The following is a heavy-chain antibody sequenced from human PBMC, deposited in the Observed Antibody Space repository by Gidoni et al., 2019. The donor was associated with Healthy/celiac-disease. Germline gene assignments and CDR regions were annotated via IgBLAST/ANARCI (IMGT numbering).Heavy chain of an antibody. D-gene: IGHD2-21*02. CDR1: GFTFSSYA. J-gene: IGHJ3*02. CDR3: ANLPPCRGDCYLIDAFDI. V-gene: IGHV3-23*01. Sequence: TASGFTFSSYAMSWVRQAPGKGLEWVSAISGSGGSTYYADSVKGRFTISRDNSKNTLYLQMNSLRAEDTAVYYCANLPPCRGDCYLIDAFDIWGQGTMVTVSS. CDR2: ISGSGGST.